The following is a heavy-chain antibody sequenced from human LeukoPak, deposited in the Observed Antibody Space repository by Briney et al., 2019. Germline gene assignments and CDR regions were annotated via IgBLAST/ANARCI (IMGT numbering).Heavy chain of an antibody. CDR1: GGSISSSSYY. Sequence: SETLSLTCTVSGGSISSSSYYWGWIRQPPGKGLEWIGSIYYSGSTYYNPSLKSRVTISADTSKKQFSLKLSSVTAADTAVYYCARHSRTDYGASPDDCWGQGTLVTVSS. CDR3: ARHSRTDYGASPDDC. V-gene: IGHV4-39*01. D-gene: IGHD4-17*01. CDR2: IYYSGST. J-gene: IGHJ4*02.